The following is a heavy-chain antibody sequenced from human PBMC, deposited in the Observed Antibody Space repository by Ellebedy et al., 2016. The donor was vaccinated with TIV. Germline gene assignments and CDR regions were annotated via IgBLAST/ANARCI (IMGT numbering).Heavy chain of an antibody. CDR3: VKAWYGEYYDDI. J-gene: IGHJ3*02. D-gene: IGHD3-10*01. Sequence: GESLKISXAASGFTFSSYAMNWVRQAPGKGLEWVAAIRGSGETTFYADSVKGRFTISRDNSKNTLSLKMDSLRADDTAMYYCVKAWYGEYYDDIWGQGTMVTVSS. V-gene: IGHV3-23*01. CDR1: GFTFSSYA. CDR2: IRGSGETT.